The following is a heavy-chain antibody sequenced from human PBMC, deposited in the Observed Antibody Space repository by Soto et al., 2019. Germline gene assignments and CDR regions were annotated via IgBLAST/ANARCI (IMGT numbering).Heavy chain of an antibody. J-gene: IGHJ4*02. CDR2: ISYDGGDK. CDR3: VYGNSGTYYFDY. V-gene: IGHV3-30*03. Sequence: QVQLVESGGGVVQPGRSLRLSCAASGFAFSSYGMHWVRQAPGKGLEWVAVISYDGGDKYYADSVKGRFTISRDNSKNTLYLQMNSLRAEDTAVYYCVYGNSGTYYFDYWGQGTLVTVSS. D-gene: IGHD3-10*01. CDR1: GFAFSSYG.